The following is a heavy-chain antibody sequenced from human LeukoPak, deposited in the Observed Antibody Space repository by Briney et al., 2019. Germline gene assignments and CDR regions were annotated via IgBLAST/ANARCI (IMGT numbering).Heavy chain of an antibody. CDR1: RGTFPNYD. D-gene: IGHD2-15*01. J-gene: IGHJ4*02. CDR3: ATLCSGGFCYIDY. Sequence: ASVKVSCKASRGTFPNYDISWVRQAPGQGLEWMGRFVPSVDVANYSPKFRGRVTITADESTTTVFMELSSLRSEDTAVYYCATLCSGGFCYIDYWGQGMLVTVSS. CDR2: FVPSVDVA. V-gene: IGHV1-69*04.